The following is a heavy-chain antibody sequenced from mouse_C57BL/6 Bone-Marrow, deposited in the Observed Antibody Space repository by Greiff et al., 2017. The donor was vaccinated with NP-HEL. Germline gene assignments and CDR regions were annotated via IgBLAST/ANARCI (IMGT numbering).Heavy chain of an antibody. CDR1: GYTFTSYW. J-gene: IGHJ1*03. CDR2: IDPSDSYT. D-gene: IGHD1-1*02. Sequence: QVQLKQPGAELVMPGASVKLSCKASGYTFTSYWMHWVKQRPGQGLEWIGEIDPSDSYTNYNQKFKGKSTLTVDKSSSTAYMQLSSLTSEDSAVYYCARSVGSHWYFDVWGTGTTVTVSS. V-gene: IGHV1-69*01. CDR3: ARSVGSHWYFDV.